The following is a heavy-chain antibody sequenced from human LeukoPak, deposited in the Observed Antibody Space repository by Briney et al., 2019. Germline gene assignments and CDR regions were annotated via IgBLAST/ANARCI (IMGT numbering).Heavy chain of an antibody. J-gene: IGHJ6*02. CDR1: GYTFTGSF. CDR3: ASVRNYGGSYGMDV. V-gene: IGHV1-69*13. D-gene: IGHD1-7*01. CDR2: IIPIFGTA. Sequence: SVKVSCKASGYTFTGSFIHWVRQAPGQGLEWMGGIIPIFGTADYAQKFQGRVTITADESTSTAYMELSSLRSEDTAVYYCASVRNYGGSYGMDVWGQGTTVTVSS.